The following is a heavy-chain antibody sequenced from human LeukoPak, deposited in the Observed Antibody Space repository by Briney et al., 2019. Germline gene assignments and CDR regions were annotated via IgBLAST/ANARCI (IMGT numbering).Heavy chain of an antibody. CDR1: GFSFSNYW. J-gene: IGHJ4*02. CDR2: IKTDGSST. Sequence: GGSLRLSCAASGFSFSNYWMHWVRQAPGKGLVWVSRIKTDGSSTSYADSVEGRFTISRDNAKNTLFLLMNSLTAEDTAVYYCTRDRGSGSWGDNGGQGTLVTVSS. V-gene: IGHV3-74*01. D-gene: IGHD3-10*01. CDR3: TRDRGSGSWGDN.